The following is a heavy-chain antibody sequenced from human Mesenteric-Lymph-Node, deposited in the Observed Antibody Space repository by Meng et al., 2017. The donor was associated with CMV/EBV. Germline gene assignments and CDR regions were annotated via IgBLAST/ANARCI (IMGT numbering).Heavy chain of an antibody. CDR3: ARGRYDYGDFYFDY. J-gene: IGHJ4*02. D-gene: IGHD4/OR15-4a*01. V-gene: IGHV3-48*03. CDR2: ISSSGSTI. CDR1: GFTFSSYE. Sequence: GGSLRLSCTASGFTFSSYEMNWVRQAPGKGLEWVSYISSSGSTIYYADSVKGRFTISRDNAKNSLYLQMNSLRAEDTAVYYCARGRYDYGDFYFDYWGQGALVTVSS.